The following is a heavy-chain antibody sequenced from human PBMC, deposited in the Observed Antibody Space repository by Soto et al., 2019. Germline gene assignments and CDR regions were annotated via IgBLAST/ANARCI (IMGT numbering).Heavy chain of an antibody. CDR2: IDPSDSQT. D-gene: IGHD3-22*01. CDR3: ARHARGMNYYDSSGPRVGMDV. CDR1: GYSFAGYW. V-gene: IGHV5-10-1*01. Sequence: PGESLKISCKGSGYSFAGYWITWVRQKPGKGLEWMGRIDPSDSQTYYSPSFRGHVTISVTKSITTVFLQWSSLRASDTAMYYCARHARGMNYYDSSGPRVGMDVWGQGTTVTVSS. J-gene: IGHJ6*02.